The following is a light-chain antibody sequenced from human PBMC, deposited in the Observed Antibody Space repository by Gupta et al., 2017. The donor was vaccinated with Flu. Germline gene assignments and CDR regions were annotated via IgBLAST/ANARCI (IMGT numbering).Light chain of an antibody. J-gene: IGKJ5*01. CDR3: QQDCSLIT. CDR2: GAS. Sequence: EIVLTQSPGTLSLSPGERATLSCRASQSVSSSYLAWYQQKPGQALRLLIYGASSRANGIPDRFSGSGSGTDFTLTSSRREPEDCAVYYVQQDCSLITFGQGTLLEIK. CDR1: QSVSSSY. V-gene: IGKV3-20*01.